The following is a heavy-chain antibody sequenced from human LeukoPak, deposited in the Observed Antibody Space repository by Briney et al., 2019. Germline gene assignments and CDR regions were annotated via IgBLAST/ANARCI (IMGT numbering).Heavy chain of an antibody. D-gene: IGHD3-10*01. CDR2: VSGSGDDT. CDR3: AKSYNNPTVAIRVRGVIPYFDS. J-gene: IGHJ4*02. V-gene: IGHV3-23*01. CDR1: RLTFSNYD. Sequence: GGSLTLSCAASRLTFSNYDMNWVRQAPGKGLEWVSSVSGSGDDTYYADSVKGRFIISRDKSKTTMYLQMNSLRADDTAVYYCAKSYNNPTVAIRVRGVIPYFDSWGQGSLVTVSS.